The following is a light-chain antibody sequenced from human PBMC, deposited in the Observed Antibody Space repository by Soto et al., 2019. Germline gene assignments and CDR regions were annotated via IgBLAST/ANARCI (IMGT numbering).Light chain of an antibody. J-gene: IGLJ1*01. CDR2: VVS. CDR1: SSDVGSYNR. Sequence: QSALTQPPSVSGSPGQSVTISCTGTSSDVGSYNRVSWYQQPPGTAPKLMIYVVSNRPSGVPDRFSGSKSGNTASLTISGLQAEDEADYYCSSYTSSSPWVFGTGTKLTVL. CDR3: SSYTSSSPWV. V-gene: IGLV2-18*02.